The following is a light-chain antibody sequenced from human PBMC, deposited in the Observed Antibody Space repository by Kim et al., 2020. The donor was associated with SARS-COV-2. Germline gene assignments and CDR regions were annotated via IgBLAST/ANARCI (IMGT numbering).Light chain of an antibody. Sequence: SSALTQDPAVSVALGQTVTITCQGDGLRVYYASWYQQKPGQAPLLVMYGKNSRPSGIPDRFSGSSSGNTASLTITGAQAEDEADYYCNSRDNSGYYVVFGGGTQLTVL. J-gene: IGLJ2*01. CDR3: NSRDNSGYYVV. CDR2: GKN. CDR1: GLRVYY. V-gene: IGLV3-19*01.